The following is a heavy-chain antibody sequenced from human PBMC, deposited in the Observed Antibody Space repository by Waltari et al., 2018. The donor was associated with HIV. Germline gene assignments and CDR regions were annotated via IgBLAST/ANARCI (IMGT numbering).Heavy chain of an antibody. D-gene: IGHD3-10*02. V-gene: IGHV3-23*04. CDR3: AKDLFPFDAFDI. CDR2: ISVSGGST. Sequence: EVQLVESGGGLVQPGGSLRISCAASGFTFSSYAMNWVRQAPGKGLEWVSTISVSGGSTYYADSVEGRFTISIDNSKNTLYLQMNSLRAEDTAVYYCAKDLFPFDAFDIWGQGTMVTVSS. J-gene: IGHJ3*02. CDR1: GFTFSSYA.